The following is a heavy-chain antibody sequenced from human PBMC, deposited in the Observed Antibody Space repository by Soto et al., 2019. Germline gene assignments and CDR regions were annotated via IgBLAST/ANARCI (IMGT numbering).Heavy chain of an antibody. CDR3: ARDRIAAPWYYFDS. Sequence: QVQLQESGPGLVKPSGTLSLTCAVSSGSVSDSNWWSWVRQPPGRGLEWIGEIYHRGNTDYNPSLKSRVTISVDKSKSQFSLKLSSVTAADTAVYYCARDRIAAPWYYFDSWGQGTLVTVSS. V-gene: IGHV4-4*02. J-gene: IGHJ4*02. CDR2: IYHRGNT. D-gene: IGHD6-6*01. CDR1: SGSVSDSNW.